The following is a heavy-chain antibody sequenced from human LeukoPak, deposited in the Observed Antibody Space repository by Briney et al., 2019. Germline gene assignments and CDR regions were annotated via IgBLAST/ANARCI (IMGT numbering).Heavy chain of an antibody. Sequence: GGSLRLSCAASGFTLSDWMNWVRQAPGKGPVWVSHISPDGRNIAYADSVKGRFTISRDNSKNTLYLQMNNLRAEDTAVYYCANRYCSDTTCQETYFDYWGQGTLVTVSS. V-gene: IGHV3-74*01. CDR2: ISPDGRNI. D-gene: IGHD2-2*01. CDR1: GFTLSDW. CDR3: ANRYCSDTTCQETYFDY. J-gene: IGHJ4*02.